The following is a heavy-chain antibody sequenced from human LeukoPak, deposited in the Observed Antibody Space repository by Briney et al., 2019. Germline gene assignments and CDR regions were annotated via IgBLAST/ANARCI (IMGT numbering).Heavy chain of an antibody. CDR1: GGSCSGYY. CDR2: INHSGST. J-gene: IGHJ4*02. D-gene: IGHD3-3*01. V-gene: IGHV4-34*01. Sequence: SETLSLTCAVYGGSCSGYYWSWIRQPPGKGLEWIGEINHSGSTNYNPSLKSRVTISVDTSKNQFSLKLSSVTAADTAVYYCARGIVLTRFLEWLPAPYYFDYWGQGTLVTASS. CDR3: ARGIVLTRFLEWLPAPYYFDY.